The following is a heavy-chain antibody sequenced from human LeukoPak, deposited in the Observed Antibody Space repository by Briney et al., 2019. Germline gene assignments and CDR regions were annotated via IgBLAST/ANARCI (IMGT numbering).Heavy chain of an antibody. V-gene: IGHV3-23*01. Sequence: GGSLRLSCAASGFTFSSYAMSWVRQAPGKGLEWVSAVSHGGGTTYYADSVKGRFTISRDNSKNTLSLQMNSLRAEDTAVYYCAKDLGYEGSGRESDYWGQGTLVTVSS. CDR2: VSHGGGTT. CDR1: GFTFSSYA. CDR3: AKDLGYEGSGRESDY. J-gene: IGHJ4*02. D-gene: IGHD3-10*01.